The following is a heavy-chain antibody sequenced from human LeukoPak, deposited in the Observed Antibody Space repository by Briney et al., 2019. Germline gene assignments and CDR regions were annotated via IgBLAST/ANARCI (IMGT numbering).Heavy chain of an antibody. CDR3: ARLHSTAAAGTYDY. CDR1: GFIFSNYY. Sequence: GGSLRLSCAASGFIFSNYYMTWIRQAPGKGLDLVSFISSDSSYTRYADSVKGRFTDSRDNAKNSLYLQMNSLRAEDTAVYYCARLHSTAAAGTYDYWGQGTLVTVSS. J-gene: IGHJ4*02. CDR2: ISSDSSYT. V-gene: IGHV3-11*06. D-gene: IGHD6-13*01.